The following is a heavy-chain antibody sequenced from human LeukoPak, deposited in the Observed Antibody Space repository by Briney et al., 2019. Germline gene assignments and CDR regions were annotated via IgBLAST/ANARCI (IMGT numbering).Heavy chain of an antibody. CDR1: GGSISGNIYS. V-gene: IGHV4-39*01. CDR2: ISYTGST. J-gene: IGHJ4*02. CDR3: ARHVVAEGTGGTGAY. Sequence: SETLSLTCTVSGGSISGNIYSWGWIRQPPGVGLEWIGSISYTGSTYYNPSLKSRVTVSVDTSKNRFSLKLSSVTAADTAIYYCARHVVAEGTGGTGAYWGQGILVTVAS. D-gene: IGHD1-26*01.